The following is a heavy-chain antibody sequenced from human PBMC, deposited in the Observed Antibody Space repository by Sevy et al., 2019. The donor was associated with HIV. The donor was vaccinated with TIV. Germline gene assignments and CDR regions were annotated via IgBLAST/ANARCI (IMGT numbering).Heavy chain of an antibody. CDR2: INSDESST. D-gene: IGHD3-22*01. CDR1: GFTFSSYW. V-gene: IGHV3-74*01. Sequence: GESLKISYAASGFTFSSYWMHWVRQAPGKGLVWVSRINSDESSTSYADSVKGRFTISRDNAKNTLYLQLNSLRAEDTAIYYCARKYDSSGYFDYWGQGTLVTVSS. CDR3: ARKYDSSGYFDY. J-gene: IGHJ4*02.